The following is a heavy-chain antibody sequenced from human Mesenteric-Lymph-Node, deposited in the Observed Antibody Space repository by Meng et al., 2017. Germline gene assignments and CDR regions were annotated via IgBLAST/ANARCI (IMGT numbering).Heavy chain of an antibody. CDR3: ARDPSDYGDSPTSYDFVMYV. CDR2: ISICSTYI. Sequence: SLVLYWVCPGCIFGSYVMNLVRQAPGKGLEWVSSISICSTYIYYADSVKGRFTISRDNAKNSLYLQINSLSAEDTAVYYCARDPSDYGDSPTSYDFVMYVWGQGTTVTVSS. D-gene: IGHD4-17*01. V-gene: IGHV3-21*01. J-gene: IGHJ6*02. CDR1: GCIFGSYV.